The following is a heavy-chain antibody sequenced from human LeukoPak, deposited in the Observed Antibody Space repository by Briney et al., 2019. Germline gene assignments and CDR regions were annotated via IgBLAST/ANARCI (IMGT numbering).Heavy chain of an antibody. Sequence: TLSLTCTVSGGSISSGGYYWSWIRQHPGKGLEWIGYIYYSGSTYYNPSLKSRVTISVDTSKNQFSLKLSSVTAADTAVYYCASTSLPNYYYDSSGKYAFDIWGQGTMVTVSS. J-gene: IGHJ3*02. CDR3: ASTSLPNYYYDSSGKYAFDI. D-gene: IGHD3-22*01. V-gene: IGHV4-31*03. CDR1: GGSISSGGYY. CDR2: IYYSGST.